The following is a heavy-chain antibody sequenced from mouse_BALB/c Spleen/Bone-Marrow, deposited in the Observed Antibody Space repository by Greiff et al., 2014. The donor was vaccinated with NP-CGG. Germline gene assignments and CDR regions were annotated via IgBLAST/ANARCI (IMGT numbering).Heavy chain of an antibody. CDR3: TRPSFYYGSSYWYFDV. CDR2: IDPANGDT. J-gene: IGHJ1*01. D-gene: IGHD1-1*01. CDR1: GFNIKDTY. V-gene: IGHV14-3*02. Sequence: VQLQQSGSELVKPGASVKLSCAASGFNIKDTYMHWVKQRPEQGLEWIGRIDPANGDTKYGPKFQGKATITADTSSNTAYLQLSSLTSEDTAVYDCTRPSFYYGSSYWYFDVWGAGTTVTVSS.